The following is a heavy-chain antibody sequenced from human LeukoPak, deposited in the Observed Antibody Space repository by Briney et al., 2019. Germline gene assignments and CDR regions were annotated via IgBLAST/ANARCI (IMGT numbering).Heavy chain of an antibody. J-gene: IGHJ4*02. V-gene: IGHV4-59*01. CDR1: GGSISSYY. CDR2: IYYSGST. D-gene: IGHD6-6*01. Sequence: SGTLSLTCTVSGGSISSYYWSWIRQPPGKGLEWIGYIYYSGSTNYNPSLKGRVTISVDTSKNQFSLKLSSVTAADTAVYYCARGVHGRSYYFDYWGQGTLVTVSS. CDR3: ARGVHGRSYYFDY.